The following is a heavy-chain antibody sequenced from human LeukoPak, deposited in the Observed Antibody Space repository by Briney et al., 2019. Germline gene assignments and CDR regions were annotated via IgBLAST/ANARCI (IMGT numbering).Heavy chain of an antibody. Sequence: GGSLRLSCAASGFNFSSYWMHWVRQAPGKGLVWVLRINSAASSTSYADSVKGRFTISRDNAKNTLYLQMNSLRAEDTAVYYCARGYRSSTNCPKAYYFDYWGQGTLVTVSS. CDR2: INSAASST. CDR3: ARGYRSSTNCPKAYYFDY. V-gene: IGHV3-74*01. CDR1: GFNFSSYW. J-gene: IGHJ4*02. D-gene: IGHD2-2*01.